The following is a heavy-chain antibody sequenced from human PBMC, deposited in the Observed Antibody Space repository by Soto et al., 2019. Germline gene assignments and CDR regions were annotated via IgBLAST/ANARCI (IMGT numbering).Heavy chain of an antibody. V-gene: IGHV1-18*01. Sequence: GASVRVSCKASGYTFTSYGISWVRQAPGQGLEWMGWISAYNGNTNYAQKLQGRVAMTTDTSTSTAYMELRSLRSDDTAVYYCAQLLTPRPHAFDIWGQGTMVTVSS. CDR2: ISAYNGNT. D-gene: IGHD1-1*01. J-gene: IGHJ3*02. CDR3: AQLLTPRPHAFDI. CDR1: GYTFTSYG.